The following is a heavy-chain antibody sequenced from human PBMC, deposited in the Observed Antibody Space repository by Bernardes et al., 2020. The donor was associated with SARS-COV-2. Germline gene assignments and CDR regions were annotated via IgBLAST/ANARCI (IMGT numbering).Heavy chain of an antibody. V-gene: IGHV4-59*11. Sequence: SETLSLTCTVSGVSINSHSWSWIRQPPGKELEYICYIRSSGSTNYNPSRKSRVTISIDTYENQLSLELTSVTAADTAMYYCAREAPDRPWDAFDIWGQGTMVTVSS. CDR1: GVSINSHS. D-gene: IGHD6-6*01. J-gene: IGHJ3*02. CDR2: IRSSGST. CDR3: AREAPDRPWDAFDI.